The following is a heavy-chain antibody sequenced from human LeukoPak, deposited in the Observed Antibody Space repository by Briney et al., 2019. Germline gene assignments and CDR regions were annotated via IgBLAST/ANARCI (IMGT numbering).Heavy chain of an antibody. CDR2: MYYSGTT. CDR3: ARYGELTGTSPVADY. CDR1: GVSISSSNSY. V-gene: IGHV4-61*05. D-gene: IGHD1-20*01. J-gene: IGHJ4*02. Sequence: SETLSLTCTVSGVSISSSNSYWGWIRQPPGKGLEWIGYMYYSGTTNYNPSLKSRVTISVDTSKNQFSLKLSSVTAADTAVYYCARYGELTGTSPVADYWGQGTLVTVSS.